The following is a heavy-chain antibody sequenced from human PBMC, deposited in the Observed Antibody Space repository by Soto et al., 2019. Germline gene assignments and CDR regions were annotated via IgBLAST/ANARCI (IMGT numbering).Heavy chain of an antibody. D-gene: IGHD2-2*01. J-gene: IGHJ6*02. V-gene: IGHV3-30-3*01. CDR1: GFTFSNYA. CDR3: ARPIVPAIQNHPYYYYGLDV. CDR2: VSFDGSNS. Sequence: QVQLVESGGGVVQPGRSLRLSCAASGFTFSNYAMHWVRQAPGKGLDWVAVVSFDGSNSYYADSVKGRFTISRDNSKNTLFRQMNSLRPEDTAVYFCARPIVPAIQNHPYYYYGLDVWGQGTTVTVSS.